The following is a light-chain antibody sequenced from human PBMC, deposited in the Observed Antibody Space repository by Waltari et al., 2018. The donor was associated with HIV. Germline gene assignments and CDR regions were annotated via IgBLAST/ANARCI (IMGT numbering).Light chain of an antibody. Sequence: DIVMTQTPPSLSVTPGQPASFSCHSRQSLKHTHGKTYLYWYLQRPGQSPQVLIYEVSKRYAGVPDRFSGSGSETHFTLKIARVEAEDVGSYYCMQSLHLLYTFGQGTKLEIK. J-gene: IGKJ2*01. V-gene: IGKV2D-29*02. CDR3: MQSLHLLYT. CDR2: EVS. CDR1: QSLKHTHGKTY.